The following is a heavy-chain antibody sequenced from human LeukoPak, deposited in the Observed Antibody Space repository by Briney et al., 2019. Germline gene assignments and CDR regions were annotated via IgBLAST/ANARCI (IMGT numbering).Heavy chain of an antibody. V-gene: IGHV3-64*04. CDR3: AKDPGQLLSPRGNYFDY. J-gene: IGHJ4*02. CDR2: ISSNGGST. Sequence: PGGSLRPSCAVSGFTFSSYDMYWVRQAPGKGLEYVSAISSNGGSTYYADSVKGRFTISRDNSKNTLYLQMNSLRAEDTAVYYCAKDPGQLLSPRGNYFDYWGQGTLVTVSS. D-gene: IGHD2-2*01. CDR1: GFTFSSYD.